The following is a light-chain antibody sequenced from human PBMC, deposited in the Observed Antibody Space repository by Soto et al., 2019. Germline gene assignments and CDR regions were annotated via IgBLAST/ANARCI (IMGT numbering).Light chain of an antibody. CDR3: SLYTSENAYV. J-gene: IGLJ1*01. V-gene: IGLV2-8*01. CDR1: SSDVGGYNY. CDR2: EVS. Sequence: QSVLTQPPSASGSPGQSVTISCTGTSSDVGGYNYVSWYQQHPGKAPKLMIYEVSKRPSGVPDRFSGSKSGNTASLTISGLQAADEADYYCSLYTSENAYVFGTGTKV.